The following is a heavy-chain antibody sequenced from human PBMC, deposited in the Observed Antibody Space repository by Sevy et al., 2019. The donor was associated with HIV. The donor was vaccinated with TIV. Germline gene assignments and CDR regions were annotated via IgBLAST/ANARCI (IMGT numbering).Heavy chain of an antibody. D-gene: IGHD3-10*01. Sequence: GGSLRLSCAASGFTFSSYAMSGVRQAPWKGLEWVSAISGSGGSTYYADSVKGRFTISRDNSKNTLYLQMNSLRAEDTAVYYCAKPFGELLIDDAFDIWGQGTMVTVSS. CDR3: AKPFGELLIDDAFDI. CDR2: ISGSGGST. J-gene: IGHJ3*02. CDR1: GFTFSSYA. V-gene: IGHV3-23*01.